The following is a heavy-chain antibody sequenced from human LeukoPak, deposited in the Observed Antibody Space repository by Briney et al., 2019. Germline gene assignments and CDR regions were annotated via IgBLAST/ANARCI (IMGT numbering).Heavy chain of an antibody. J-gene: IGHJ4*02. CDR1: GGSISNRSYY. CDR2: ISDSGNT. Sequence: SETLSLTCTVSGGSISNRSYYWGWIRQPPGKGLEWIGKISDSGNTYYSPSLRSRVTISIDTSKNQFSLKLSSVTATDTAVYYCARAKRGLLWFGELLMGVPDYWGQGTLVTVSS. D-gene: IGHD3-10*01. CDR3: ARAKRGLLWFGELLMGVPDY. V-gene: IGHV4-39*01.